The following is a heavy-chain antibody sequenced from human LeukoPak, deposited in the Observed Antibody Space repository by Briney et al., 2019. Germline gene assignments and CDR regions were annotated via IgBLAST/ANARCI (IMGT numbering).Heavy chain of an antibody. CDR3: ASDSPTGYYPS. CDR1: GFAFSTYW. D-gene: IGHD3-9*01. CDR2: IKTDGSDK. V-gene: IGHV3-7*01. Sequence: GGSLRLSCAASGFAFSTYWMSWVRQAPGKGLEWVANIKTDGSDKYYVDSVKGRFTISRDNAKNSLYLQMDSLRAEDAAVYYCASDSPTGYYPSWGQGTLVTVSS. J-gene: IGHJ4*02.